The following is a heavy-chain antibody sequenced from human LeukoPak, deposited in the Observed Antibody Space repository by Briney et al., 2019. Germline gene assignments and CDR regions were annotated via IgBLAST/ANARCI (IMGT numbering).Heavy chain of an antibody. J-gene: IGHJ4*02. D-gene: IGHD2-2*01. V-gene: IGHV3-21*01. CDR3: ARGPPLYCSSTSCYFDY. CDR1: GFPFSSYD. Sequence: GGSLRLSCAASGFPFSSYDMHWVRQAPGKGLEWVSSISSSSSYIYYANSVKGRFTISRDNAKNLLYLQMNSLRAEDTAVYYCARGPPLYCSSTSCYFDYWGQGTLVTVSS. CDR2: ISSSSSYI.